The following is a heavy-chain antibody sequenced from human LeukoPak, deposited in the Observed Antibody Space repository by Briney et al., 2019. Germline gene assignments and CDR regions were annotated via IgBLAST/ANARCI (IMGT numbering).Heavy chain of an antibody. CDR1: GFSFNSFA. V-gene: IGHV3-30*04. CDR3: ACYDSSGYYPFDY. CDR2: VSYDGSNK. Sequence: GGSLRLSCAASGFSFNSFAMHWVRQAPGKGLEWVAVVSYDGSNKYDADSVKGRFTISRDNSKNTLYLQMNSLRAEDTAVYYCACYDSSGYYPFDYWGQGTLVTVSS. J-gene: IGHJ4*02. D-gene: IGHD3-22*01.